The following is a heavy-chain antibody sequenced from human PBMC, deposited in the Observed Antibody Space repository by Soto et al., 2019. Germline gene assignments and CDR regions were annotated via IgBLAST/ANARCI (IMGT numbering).Heavy chain of an antibody. V-gene: IGHV3-7*01. Sequence: GGSLRLSCAASGFPFSSYWMSWVRTAPGKGLEWVANIKQDGSEKYYVDSVKGRFTISRDNAKNSLYLQMNSLRAEDTAVYYCARDRKGVYDFWSGSSEVYYYYYYMDVWGKGTTVTVSS. CDR3: ARDRKGVYDFWSGSSEVYYYYYYMDV. CDR1: GFPFSSYW. CDR2: IKQDGSEK. J-gene: IGHJ6*03. D-gene: IGHD3-3*01.